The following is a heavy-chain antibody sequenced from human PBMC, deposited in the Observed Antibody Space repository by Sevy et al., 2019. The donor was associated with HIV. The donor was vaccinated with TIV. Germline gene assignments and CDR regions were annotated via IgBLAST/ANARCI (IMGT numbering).Heavy chain of an antibody. D-gene: IGHD2-15*01. V-gene: IGHV4-34*01. CDR3: ARGPLFSPEYCSGGTCPTIDY. J-gene: IGHJ4*02. CDR2: VSQSGSA. Sequence: SETLSLTCAVSGVSFSDYYWAWIRQPPGKGLEWIGEVSQSGSANYNPSLRSRVIMSLDTSNNHFSLKLTSVTAADTAVYYCARGPLFSPEYCSGGTCPTIDYWSQGTLFTVSS. CDR1: GVSFSDYY.